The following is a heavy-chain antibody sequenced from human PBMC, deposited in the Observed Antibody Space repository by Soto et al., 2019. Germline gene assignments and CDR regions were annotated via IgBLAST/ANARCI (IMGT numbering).Heavy chain of an antibody. Sequence: GASVKVSCKASGYTLTNYAISWVRQAPGQGPEWMGWINTYNGNSNYAQKFQGRVTMTTDTSTNTAYMELRGLTSDDTAVYYCARDCTGGSCFCIYWGQGTLVTVSS. J-gene: IGHJ4*02. CDR2: INTYNGNS. CDR3: ARDCTGGSCFCIY. V-gene: IGHV1-18*01. D-gene: IGHD2-15*01. CDR1: GYTLTNYA.